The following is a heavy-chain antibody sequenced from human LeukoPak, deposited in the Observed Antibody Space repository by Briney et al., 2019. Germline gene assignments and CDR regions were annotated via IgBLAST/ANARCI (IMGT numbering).Heavy chain of an antibody. J-gene: IGHJ2*01. CDR3: ARGDRYWYFDL. CDR1: GGSMSPNY. V-gene: IGHV4-59*01. D-gene: IGHD2-21*01. CDR2: MYYSGTI. Sequence: SETLSLTCTVSGGSMSPNYWSWIRQSPGKGLEWIAYMYYSGTIVDNPSFKSRVAISVDTSKNQFSLRLSSVTAADTARYYCARGDRYWYFDLWGRGTLVTVSS.